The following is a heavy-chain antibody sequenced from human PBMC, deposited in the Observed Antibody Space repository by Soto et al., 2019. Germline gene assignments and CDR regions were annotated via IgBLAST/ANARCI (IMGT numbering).Heavy chain of an antibody. CDR3: ARDPKTSGGQHWAFNYFDS. D-gene: IGHD7-27*01. CDR2: ISYDGTNK. Sequence: QVQLVESGGGVVQPGRSLRLSCAASGFSFSISPMHWVRQAPGKGPEWVARISYDGTNKFYADSVKGRFTISRDKSKSTLYLQVDSLRPEDAAVYYCARDPKTSGGQHWAFNYFDSWGQGTLVTVSS. CDR1: GFSFSISP. J-gene: IGHJ4*02. V-gene: IGHV3-30-3*01.